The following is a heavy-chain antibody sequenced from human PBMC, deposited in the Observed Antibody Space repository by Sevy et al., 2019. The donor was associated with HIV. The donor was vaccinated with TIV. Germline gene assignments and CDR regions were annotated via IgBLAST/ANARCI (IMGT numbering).Heavy chain of an antibody. CDR2: IQYDGRNT. Sequence: GGSLRLSCTTSGFTFSYSGMRWVRQAPGKGLEWVTFIQYDGRNTHYADSVKGRFTISRDNSKNTLYLQMNSLRGDDTAVYYCAKNTAAVGTGGFDYWGQGALVTVSS. D-gene: IGHD6-13*01. CDR3: AKNTAAVGTGGFDY. J-gene: IGHJ4*02. V-gene: IGHV3-30*02. CDR1: GFTFSYSG.